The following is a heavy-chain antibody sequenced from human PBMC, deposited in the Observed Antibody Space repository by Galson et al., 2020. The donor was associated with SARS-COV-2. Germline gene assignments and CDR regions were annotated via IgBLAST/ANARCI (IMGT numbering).Heavy chain of an antibody. Sequence: GESLKISCAASGFTFSSYAMSWVRQAPGKGLEWVSAISGSGGSTYYADSVKGRFTISRDNSKNTLYLQMNSLRAEDTAVYYCAKAEHSGRLDYWGQGTLVTVSS. V-gene: IGHV3-23*01. J-gene: IGHJ4*02. CDR3: AKAEHSGRLDY. CDR1: GFTFSSYA. D-gene: IGHD3-10*01. CDR2: ISGSGGST.